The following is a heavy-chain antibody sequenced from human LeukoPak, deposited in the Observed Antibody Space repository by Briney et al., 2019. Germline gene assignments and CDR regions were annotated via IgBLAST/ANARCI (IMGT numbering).Heavy chain of an antibody. CDR3: AGFQMVGYYYYGMDV. Sequence: ASVKVSCKASGYTFTGYYMHWVRQAPGQGLEWMGWINPNSGGTNYAQKFRGRVTMTRDTSISTAYMELSRLRSDDTAVYYCAGFQMVGYYYYGMDVWGQGTTVTVSS. V-gene: IGHV1-2*02. CDR1: GYTFTGYY. J-gene: IGHJ6*02. D-gene: IGHD5-24*01. CDR2: INPNSGGT.